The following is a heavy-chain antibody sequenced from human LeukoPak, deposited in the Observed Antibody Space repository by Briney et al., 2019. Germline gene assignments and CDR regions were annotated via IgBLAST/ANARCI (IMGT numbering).Heavy chain of an antibody. Sequence: GGSLRLSCAASGFTFSSYWMSWVRQAPGKGLEWVANIKQDGSEKYYVDSVKGRFTISRDNAKNSLYLQMNSLRAEDTAVYYCARDLAEYYYDSSGQGGFDYWGQGTLVTVSS. CDR2: IKQDGSEK. CDR3: ARDLAEYYYDSSGQGGFDY. D-gene: IGHD3-22*01. J-gene: IGHJ4*02. CDR1: GFTFSSYW. V-gene: IGHV3-7*01.